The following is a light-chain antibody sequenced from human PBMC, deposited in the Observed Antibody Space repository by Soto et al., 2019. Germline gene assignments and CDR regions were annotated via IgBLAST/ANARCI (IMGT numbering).Light chain of an antibody. CDR2: TAS. J-gene: IGKJ3*01. CDR3: QQLNGYPLT. Sequence: DIQLTQSPSFLSASVGDRVTITCRASQGIYSYLAWYQQEPGKAPKLLISTASTLQSGVPSRFSGSGSGTECTLTNSSLQPEDFATYYCQQLNGYPLTFGPGTKVDIK. CDR1: QGIYSY. V-gene: IGKV1-9*01.